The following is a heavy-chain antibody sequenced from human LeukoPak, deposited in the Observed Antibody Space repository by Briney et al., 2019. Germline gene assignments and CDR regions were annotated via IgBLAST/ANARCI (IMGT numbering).Heavy chain of an antibody. Sequence: ASVKVSCRASRYTFTGYYMHWVRQAPGQGLEWMGWINPNSGGTNSAQKFQGSVTMTGDTSVSTAYMELSRLRSDDTAVYYCARDLEGYCTSSRCVNWFDPWGQGTLVTVSS. V-gene: IGHV1-2*02. J-gene: IGHJ5*02. CDR1: RYTFTGYY. CDR3: ARDLEGYCTSSRCVNWFDP. CDR2: INPNSGGT. D-gene: IGHD2-2*01.